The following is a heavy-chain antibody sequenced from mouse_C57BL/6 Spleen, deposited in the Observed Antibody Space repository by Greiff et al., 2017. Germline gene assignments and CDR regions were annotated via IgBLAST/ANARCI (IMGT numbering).Heavy chain of an antibody. J-gene: IGHJ2*01. CDR2: INPSSGYT. Sequence: VQLQESGAELARPGASVKMSCKASGYTFTSYTMNWVKQRPGQGLEWIGNINPSSGYTKYNQKFKDKATLTADKSSSPAYMQLSSLTSEDSAVYYCARSGDGYKYWGQGTTLTVSA. CDR1: GYTFTSYT. CDR3: ARSGDGYKY. V-gene: IGHV1-4*01. D-gene: IGHD2-3*01.